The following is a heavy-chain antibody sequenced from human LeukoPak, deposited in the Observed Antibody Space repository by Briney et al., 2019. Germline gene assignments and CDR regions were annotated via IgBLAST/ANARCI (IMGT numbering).Heavy chain of an antibody. CDR3: ARELTYADY. V-gene: IGHV4-30-4*01. J-gene: IGHJ4*02. Sequence: PSETLSLTCTVSGGSISSGDYYWSWIRQPPGKGLEWIGYIYYSGSTYYNPSLKSRVTMSVDTSKNQFSLKLSSVTAADAAVYYCARELTYADYWGQGTLVTVSS. CDR2: IYYSGST. CDR1: GGSISSGDYY. D-gene: IGHD4/OR15-4a*01.